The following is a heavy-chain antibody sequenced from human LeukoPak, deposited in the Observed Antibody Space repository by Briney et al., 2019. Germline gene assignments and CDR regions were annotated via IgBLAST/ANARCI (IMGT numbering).Heavy chain of an antibody. V-gene: IGHV7-4-1*02. Sequence: ASVKVSCKASGYTFTSYAMNWVRQAPGQGLEWMGWINTNTGNPTYAQGFTGRFVFSLDTSVSTAYLQISSLKAEDTAVYYCARVQGSSGYYVSDWFDPWGQGTLVTVSS. CDR1: GYTFTSYA. J-gene: IGHJ5*02. CDR3: ARVQGSSGYYVSDWFDP. CDR2: INTNTGNP. D-gene: IGHD3-22*01.